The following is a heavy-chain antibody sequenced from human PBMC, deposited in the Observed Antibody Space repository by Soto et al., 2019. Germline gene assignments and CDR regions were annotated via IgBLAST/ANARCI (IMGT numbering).Heavy chain of an antibody. CDR1: GGSFSGYY. V-gene: IGHV4-34*01. CDR3: ARGQKRRFDY. CDR2: INHSGST. J-gene: IGHJ4*02. Sequence: KSSETLSLTCAVYGGSFSGYYWSWIRQPPGKGLEWIGEINHSGSTNYNPSLKSRVTISVDTSKNQFSLKLSSVTAADTAVYYCARGQKRRFDYWGQGTLVTVYS.